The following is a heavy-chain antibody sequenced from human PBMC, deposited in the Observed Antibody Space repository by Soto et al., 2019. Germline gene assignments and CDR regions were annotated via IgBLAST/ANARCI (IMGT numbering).Heavy chain of an antibody. Sequence: GGSLRLSCAASGFTFSNYAMSWVRRAPGRGLEWVSGISDGGTFYADSAKGRFTISRDNSKNTLYLQMNSLRAEDTAVYYCAKDHPRYGGDPLFDSWGQGTLVTVSS. CDR2: ISDGGT. CDR3: AKDHPRYGGDPLFDS. CDR1: GFTFSNYA. D-gene: IGHD2-21*02. J-gene: IGHJ4*02. V-gene: IGHV3-23*01.